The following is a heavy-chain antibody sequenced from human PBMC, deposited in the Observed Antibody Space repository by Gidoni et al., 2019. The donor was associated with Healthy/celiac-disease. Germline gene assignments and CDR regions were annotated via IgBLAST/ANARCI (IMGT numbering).Heavy chain of an antibody. Sequence: QVQLQQWGAGLLKPSATLSLTCAVSGGSFSGYYWSWIRQPPGKGLEWIGEINHSGSTNYNPSLKSRVTISVDTSKNQFSLKLSSVTAADTAVYYCARDPDYYDSSGYYHTPFDYWGQGTLVTVSS. D-gene: IGHD3-22*01. J-gene: IGHJ4*02. CDR2: INHSGST. CDR1: GGSFSGYY. V-gene: IGHV4-34*01. CDR3: ARDPDYYDSSGYYHTPFDY.